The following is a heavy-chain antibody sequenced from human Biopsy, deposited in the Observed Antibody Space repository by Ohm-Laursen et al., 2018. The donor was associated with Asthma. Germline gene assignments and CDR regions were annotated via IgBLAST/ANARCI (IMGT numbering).Heavy chain of an antibody. CDR3: ARTFHFWSPYHAEHYQL. CDR1: GFTFMTYG. V-gene: IGHV3-30*12. D-gene: IGHD3-3*02. Sequence: SLRLSCAASGFTFMTYGMHWVRQVPGKGLEWVGVISKDASTQDYADSVKGRFTMARDNSKNTLDLQMNSLRAEDTAVYYCARTFHFWSPYHAEHYQLWGQGTLVTVSS. J-gene: IGHJ1*01. CDR2: ISKDASTQ.